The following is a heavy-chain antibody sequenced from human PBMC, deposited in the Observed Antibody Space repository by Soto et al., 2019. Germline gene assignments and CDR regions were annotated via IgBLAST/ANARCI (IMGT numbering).Heavy chain of an antibody. V-gene: IGHV4-61*01. J-gene: IGHJ4*02. Sequence: PSETLSLTCTVPGGSVNIGTDYWSWIRQPPGKGLEWIGFIHYSGSTNYNPSLKSRVTMSVDTSKNQFSLKLTSVNAADTAVYYCTRGGDAYKNGHWGQGTLVTVSS. CDR1: GGSVNIGTDY. CDR3: TRGGDAYKNGH. D-gene: IGHD2-21*01. CDR2: IHYSGST.